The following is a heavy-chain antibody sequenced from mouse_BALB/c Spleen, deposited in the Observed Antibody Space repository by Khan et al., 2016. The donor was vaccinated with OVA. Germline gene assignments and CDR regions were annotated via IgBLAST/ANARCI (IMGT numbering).Heavy chain of an antibody. CDR2: IWSDGST. CDR3: ARQPYYHYYIMDY. V-gene: IGHV2-6-1*01. Sequence: QVQLKQSGPGLVAPSQSLSITCTISGFSLTTYGVHWVRQPPGKGLEWLVMIWSDGSTTYNSTLKSRLSISKDKSKSQVFLKMNSLQTDDTAMYYCARQPYYHYYIMDYWGQGTSVTVSS. CDR1: GFSLTTYG. D-gene: IGHD2-10*01. J-gene: IGHJ4*01.